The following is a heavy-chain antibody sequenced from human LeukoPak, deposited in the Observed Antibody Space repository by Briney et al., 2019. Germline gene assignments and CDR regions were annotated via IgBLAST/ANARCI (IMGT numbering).Heavy chain of an antibody. CDR2: INPSGGST. V-gene: IGHV1-46*01. J-gene: IGHJ3*02. CDR3: AREALTYYYDSGNDAFDI. Sequence: ASVKVSCKASGYTFTSYYMHWVRQAPGQGLEWMGIINPSGGSTSYAQKFQGRVTMTRDTSTSTVYMELSSLRSEDTAVYYCAREALTYYYDSGNDAFDIWGQGTMVTVSS. D-gene: IGHD3-22*01. CDR1: GYTFTSYY.